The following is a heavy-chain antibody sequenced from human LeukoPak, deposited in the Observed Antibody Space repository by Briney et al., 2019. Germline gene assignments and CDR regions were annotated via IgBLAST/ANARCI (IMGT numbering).Heavy chain of an antibody. J-gene: IGHJ4*02. Sequence: SQTLSLTCTVSGGSISSGSYYWSWIRQPAGKGLEWIGRIYTSGSTHYNPSLKSRVTISVDTSKNQFSLKLSSVTAADTAVYYCAREPAAGYYTGAFDYWGQGTLVTVSS. V-gene: IGHV4-61*02. CDR2: IYTSGST. D-gene: IGHD3/OR15-3a*01. CDR3: AREPAAGYYTGAFDY. CDR1: GGSISSGSYY.